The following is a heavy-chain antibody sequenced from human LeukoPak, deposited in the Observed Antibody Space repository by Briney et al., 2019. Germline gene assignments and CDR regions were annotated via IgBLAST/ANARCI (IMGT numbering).Heavy chain of an antibody. D-gene: IGHD1-26*01. CDR3: ARHNSVGATGWFDP. J-gene: IGHJ5*02. V-gene: IGHV5-51*01. Sequence: GESLKISCKASGYSFTNYWIAWVRQMLGKGLEWVGYIYPHDSNTRYSPSFQGQVTISVDKSITTAYLQWSSLKASDTAIYYCARHNSVGATGWFDPWGQGTLVTVSS. CDR2: IYPHDSNT. CDR1: GYSFTNYW.